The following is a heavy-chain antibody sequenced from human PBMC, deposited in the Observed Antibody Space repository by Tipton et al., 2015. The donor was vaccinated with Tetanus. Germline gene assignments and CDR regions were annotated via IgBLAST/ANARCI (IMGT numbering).Heavy chain of an antibody. D-gene: IGHD1-26*01. CDR2: TYYRSKWYN. CDR1: GDSVSSNSAA. CDR3: ARDSSFASGSYPPWEFDP. V-gene: IGHV6-1*01. Sequence: GLVKPSQTLSLTCAISGDSVSSNSAAWNWIRQSPSRGLEWLGRTYYRSKWYNDYAVSVKSRITISPDTSKNQFSLQLNSVTPEDTAVYYCARDSSFASGSYPPWEFDPWGQGTLVTVSS. J-gene: IGHJ5*02.